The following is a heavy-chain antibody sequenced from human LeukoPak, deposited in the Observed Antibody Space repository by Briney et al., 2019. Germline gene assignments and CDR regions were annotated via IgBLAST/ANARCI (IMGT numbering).Heavy chain of an antibody. V-gene: IGHV3-9*01. Sequence: GGSLRLSCAASGFTFDDYAMHWVGQALGKGLEWVSGISWNSGSIGYADSVKGRFTISRDNAKNSLYLQMNSLRAEDTALYYCAKNYYGAGSSSYAFDYWGQGTLVTVSS. J-gene: IGHJ4*02. CDR1: GFTFDDYA. CDR2: ISWNSGSI. D-gene: IGHD3-10*01. CDR3: AKNYYGAGSSSYAFDY.